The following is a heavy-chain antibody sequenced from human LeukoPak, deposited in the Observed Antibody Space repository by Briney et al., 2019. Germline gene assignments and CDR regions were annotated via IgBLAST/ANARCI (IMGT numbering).Heavy chain of an antibody. D-gene: IGHD3-22*01. Sequence: ASVKVSCKVFGYTFIELSMHWVRQAPGKGLEWMGGFDPEDGETIYAEKFQGRVKMTEDTSTDTAYMELSSLRSEDTAVYYCAVLPGYYYDSSGYSYAFDIWGQGTMVTVSS. CDR1: GYTFIELS. CDR2: FDPEDGET. V-gene: IGHV1-24*01. J-gene: IGHJ3*02. CDR3: AVLPGYYYDSSGYSYAFDI.